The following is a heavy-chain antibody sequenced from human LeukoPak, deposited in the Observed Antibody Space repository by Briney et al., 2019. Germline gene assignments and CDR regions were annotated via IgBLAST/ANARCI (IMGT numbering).Heavy chain of an antibody. CDR3: ARDSEHIFDY. Sequence: PGGSLRLSCAASGFTFSSYAMSWVRQAPGKGLEWVANIKQDGSEKYYVDSVKGRFTISRDNAKNSLYLQMNSLRAEDTAVYYCARDSEHIFDYWGQGTLVTVSS. CDR1: GFTFSSYA. D-gene: IGHD1/OR15-1a*01. CDR2: IKQDGSEK. V-gene: IGHV3-7*01. J-gene: IGHJ4*02.